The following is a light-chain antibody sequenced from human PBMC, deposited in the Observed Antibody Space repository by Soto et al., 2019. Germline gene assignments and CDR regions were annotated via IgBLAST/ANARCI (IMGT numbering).Light chain of an antibody. Sequence: EIVMTQSPATLSVSPGESATLSCTASQSLSINLAWYQQKPGQAPRLLIYRASTRASGVPARFSGSGSGTEFTLTISSLQSEDFAVYYCHQYNNWPPWTFGPGTKVDIK. CDR3: HQYNNWPPWT. J-gene: IGKJ1*01. CDR1: QSLSIN. V-gene: IGKV3-15*01. CDR2: RAS.